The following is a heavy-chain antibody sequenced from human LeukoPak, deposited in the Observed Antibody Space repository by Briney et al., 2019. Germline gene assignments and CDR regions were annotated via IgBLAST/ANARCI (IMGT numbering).Heavy chain of an antibody. J-gene: IGHJ6*03. CDR2: INPSGGST. Sequence: GASVTVSCKASGYTFTSYYMHWVRQAPGQGLEWMGIINPSGGSTSYAQKFQGRVTMTRDTSTSTVYMELSRLRSDDTAVYYCAKDRYGDYEAPFHYYMDAWGRGTTVTVSS. CDR3: AKDRYGDYEAPFHYYMDA. V-gene: IGHV1-46*01. CDR1: GYTFTSYY. D-gene: IGHD5-12*01.